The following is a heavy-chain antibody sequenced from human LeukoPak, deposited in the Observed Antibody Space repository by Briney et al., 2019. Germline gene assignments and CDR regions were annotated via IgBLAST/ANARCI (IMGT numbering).Heavy chain of an antibody. J-gene: IGHJ4*02. V-gene: IGHV3-30*18. CDR1: GFTFSSYG. Sequence: GGSLRLSCAASGFTFSSYGLHWVRQAPGKGLEWVAAISYDGSNEYYADSVKGRFTISRDNSKNTLFLQMNSLRAEDTAVYYCAKGRGGSYYAALDYWGQGTLVTVSS. CDR2: ISYDGSNE. CDR3: AKGRGGSYYAALDY. D-gene: IGHD1-26*01.